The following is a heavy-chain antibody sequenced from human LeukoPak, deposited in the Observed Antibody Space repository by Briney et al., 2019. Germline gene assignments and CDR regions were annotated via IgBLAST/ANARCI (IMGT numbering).Heavy chain of an antibody. Sequence: GGSLRLSCAASGFTFDDYAMHWVRQAPGKCLEWVSLISGDGGSTYYADSVKGRFTISRDNSNNYLYLQMNSLRTEDTALYYCAKVGVKWAQIQFDYWGQGTLVTVSS. D-gene: IGHD1-26*01. CDR2: ISGDGGST. CDR3: AKVGVKWAQIQFDY. CDR1: GFTFDDYA. J-gene: IGHJ4*02. V-gene: IGHV3-43*02.